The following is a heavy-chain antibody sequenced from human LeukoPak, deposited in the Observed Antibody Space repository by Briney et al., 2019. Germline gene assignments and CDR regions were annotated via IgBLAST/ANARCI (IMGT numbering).Heavy chain of an antibody. V-gene: IGHV4-59*01. D-gene: IGHD6-19*01. CDR3: PRHLSSGRYGGAFDI. CDR2: IYYSGST. CDR1: GVSISSYY. Sequence: SETLSLTCTVSGVSISSYYWSWIRQPPGKGLERIGYIYYSGSTNYNPSLKSRVTISVDTSKNQFSLKLSSVTAADTAVYYCPRHLSSGRYGGAFDIWGQGTMVTVSS. J-gene: IGHJ3*02.